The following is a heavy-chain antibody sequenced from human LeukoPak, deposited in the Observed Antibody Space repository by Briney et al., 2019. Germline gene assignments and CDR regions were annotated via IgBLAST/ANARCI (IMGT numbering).Heavy chain of an antibody. J-gene: IGHJ4*02. Sequence: GGSLRLSCAASGVIVSSNYMSWVRQTPGEGLEWVSFISSSSSCIYYADSVKGRFTISRDNSRNTLYLQMNSLRAEDTAVYYCAKDRLGRGEGYWGQGTLVTVSS. V-gene: IGHV3-23*01. D-gene: IGHD2-15*01. CDR2: ISSSSSCI. CDR1: GVIVSSNY. CDR3: AKDRLGRGEGY.